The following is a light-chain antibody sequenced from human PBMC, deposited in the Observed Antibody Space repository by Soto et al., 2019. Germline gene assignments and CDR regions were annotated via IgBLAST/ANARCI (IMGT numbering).Light chain of an antibody. CDR2: DVS. V-gene: IGLV2-14*01. Sequence: QSALTQPASVSGSPGQSITISCTGTSSDVGSYNYVSWYQQYPGKAPKLMIYDVSNRPSGVSYRFSGSNSGNTASLTISGLQAEEEADYYCSSYTTSSTHVVFGGGTQLTVL. J-gene: IGLJ2*01. CDR3: SSYTTSSTHVV. CDR1: SSDVGSYNY.